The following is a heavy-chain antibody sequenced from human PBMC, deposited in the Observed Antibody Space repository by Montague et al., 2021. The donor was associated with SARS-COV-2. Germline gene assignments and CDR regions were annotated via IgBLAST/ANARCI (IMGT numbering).Heavy chain of an antibody. V-gene: IGHV4-31*03. CDR3: ARGVSYGSGFLSE. CDR2: IYHTGTT. Sequence: SETRSLTCNVSGDSISGSRHFWNWIRQHPGKGLEWIGYIYHTGTTHYRPSLKSRATLSVDISQNQFSLKLNSMTAADTAIYYCARGVSYGSGFLSEWGPGTLVIVSS. D-gene: IGHD3-10*01. J-gene: IGHJ4*02. CDR1: GDSISGSRHF.